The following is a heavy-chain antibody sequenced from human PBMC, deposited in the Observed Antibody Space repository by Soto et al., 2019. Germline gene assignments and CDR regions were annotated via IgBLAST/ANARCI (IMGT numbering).Heavy chain of an antibody. D-gene: IGHD1-26*01. CDR3: ARGIVGATNCLDP. J-gene: IGHJ5*02. CDR2: IYYSGST. Sequence: SETLSLTCTVSGGSISSYYWSWIRQPPGKGLEWIGYIYYSGSTNYNPSLKSRVTISVDTSKNQFSLKLSSVTAADTAVYYCARGIVGATNCLDPWGPGTLVTVYS. V-gene: IGHV4-59*01. CDR1: GGSISSYY.